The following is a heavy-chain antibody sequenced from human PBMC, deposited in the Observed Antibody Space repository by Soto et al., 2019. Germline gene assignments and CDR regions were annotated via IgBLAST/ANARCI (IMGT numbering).Heavy chain of an antibody. Sequence: EVQLVESGGGLVQPGGSLRLSCAASGITFSDHHMNWVRQAPGKGLEWVGRSRKKAQSYTTEYAASVQGRFTISRDDSKSSLLLQMSSLKTEDTAVYYCVGESFYCFDYWGQGTLATVSS. CDR1: GITFSDHH. D-gene: IGHD3-16*01. CDR2: SRKKAQSYTT. V-gene: IGHV3-72*01. J-gene: IGHJ4*02. CDR3: VGESFYCFDY.